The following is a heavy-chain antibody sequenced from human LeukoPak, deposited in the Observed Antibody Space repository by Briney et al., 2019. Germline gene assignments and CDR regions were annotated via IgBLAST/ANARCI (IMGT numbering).Heavy chain of an antibody. D-gene: IGHD5-12*01. CDR1: GFTFSNYA. Sequence: GGSLRLSCAASGFTFSNYAMSWVRQAPGKGLEWVSTISGSGSGTNYADSVKGRFTISRDNSKNTLYLQMNSLRAEDTAVYYCAKGNVDIVATLNYWGQGTLVTVSS. J-gene: IGHJ4*02. V-gene: IGHV3-23*01. CDR2: ISGSGSGT. CDR3: AKGNVDIVATLNY.